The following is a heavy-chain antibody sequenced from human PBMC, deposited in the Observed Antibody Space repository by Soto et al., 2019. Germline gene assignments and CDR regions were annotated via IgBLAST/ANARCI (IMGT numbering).Heavy chain of an antibody. Sequence: GESLKISCKGSGYSFTSYWISWVRQMPGKGLEWMGRIDPSDSYTNYSPSFQGHVTISADKSISTAYLQWSSLKASDTAMYYCATVMTTVPFYYYGMDVWGQGTTVTVSS. CDR2: IDPSDSYT. V-gene: IGHV5-10-1*01. D-gene: IGHD4-4*01. CDR3: ATVMTTVPFYYYGMDV. CDR1: GYSFTSYW. J-gene: IGHJ6*02.